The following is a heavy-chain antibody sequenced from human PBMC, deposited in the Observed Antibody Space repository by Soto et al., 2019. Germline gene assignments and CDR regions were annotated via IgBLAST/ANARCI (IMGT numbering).Heavy chain of an antibody. D-gene: IGHD6-13*01. Sequence: QVQLVQSGVEVKKPGASVKVSCKASGYTFTTYGISWVRQAPGQGLEWMGWISGYNRNTNYAQKFQGRVTMTTDTSTRTTYMELRSLRCDGTAVYYCARDHIAVPGTADYWGQGTLVTVSS. CDR2: ISGYNRNT. V-gene: IGHV1-18*01. J-gene: IGHJ4*02. CDR3: ARDHIAVPGTADY. CDR1: GYTFTTYG.